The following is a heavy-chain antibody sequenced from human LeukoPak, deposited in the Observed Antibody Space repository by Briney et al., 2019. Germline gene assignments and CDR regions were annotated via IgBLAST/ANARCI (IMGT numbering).Heavy chain of an antibody. Sequence: TGGSLRLSCAASGFTFSTYWMTWVRQAPGKGLEWVANIKQDGSNKYYADSVKGRFTISRDNSKNTLYLQMNSLRAEDTAVYYCAKDRGSGWYFDYWGQGTLVTVSS. V-gene: IGHV3-7*01. J-gene: IGHJ4*02. D-gene: IGHD6-19*01. CDR1: GFTFSTYW. CDR3: AKDRGSGWYFDY. CDR2: IKQDGSNK.